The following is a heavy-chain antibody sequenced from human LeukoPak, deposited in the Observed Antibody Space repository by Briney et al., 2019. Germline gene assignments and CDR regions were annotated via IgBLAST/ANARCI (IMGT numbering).Heavy chain of an antibody. Sequence: SETLSLTCTVSGGSISCYYWSWIRQPPGKGLEWIGYIYYSRSTNYNPSLKSRVTISVDTSKNQFSLRMSSVTAADTAVYYCARGIYRDGYWGYYFDYWGQGTLVTVSS. V-gene: IGHV4-59*01. CDR3: ARGIYRDGYWGYYFDY. CDR1: GGSISCYY. J-gene: IGHJ4*02. D-gene: IGHD5-24*01. CDR2: IYYSRST.